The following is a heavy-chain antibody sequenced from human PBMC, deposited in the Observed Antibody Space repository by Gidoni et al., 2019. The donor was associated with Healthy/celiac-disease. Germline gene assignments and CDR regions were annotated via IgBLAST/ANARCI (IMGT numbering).Heavy chain of an antibody. V-gene: IGHV4-31*03. CDR1: GGSISSGGYY. CDR2: IYYSGST. CDR3: ARDGDVDYRVDY. D-gene: IGHD4-4*01. Sequence: QVQLQESGPGLVKPSQPLSLTCTVSGGSISSGGYYWSWIRQHPGKGLEWIGYIYYSGSTYYNPSLKGRVTISVDTSKNQFSLKLSSVTAADTAVYYCARDGDVDYRVDYWGQGTLVTVSS. J-gene: IGHJ4*02.